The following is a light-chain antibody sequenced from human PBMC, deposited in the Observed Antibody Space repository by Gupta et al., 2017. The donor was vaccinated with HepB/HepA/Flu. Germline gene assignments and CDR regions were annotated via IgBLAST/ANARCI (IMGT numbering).Light chain of an antibody. J-gene: IGLJ2*01. CDR1: NSDIGGHNY. V-gene: IGLV2-11*01. Sequence: QSALTQPRSVPGSPGQSVTISCIGTNSDIGGHNYVSCYQQHPGKVPKLIIYDVTKRPSGVPDRFSCSNSGNTASPTISGLQAEDEGDYYCCSYANTSGPHGIFGGGTTLTVL. CDR2: DVT. CDR3: CSYANTSGPHGI.